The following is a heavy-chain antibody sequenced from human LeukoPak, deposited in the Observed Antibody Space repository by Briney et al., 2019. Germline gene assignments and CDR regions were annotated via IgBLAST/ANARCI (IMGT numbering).Heavy chain of an antibody. CDR3: ANSLAAAGFYYYYGMDA. V-gene: IGHV3-30*18. CDR1: GFTFSSYG. CDR2: ISYDGSNK. J-gene: IGHJ6*02. D-gene: IGHD6-13*01. Sequence: PGGSLRLSCAASGFTFSSYGMHWVRQAPGKGLEWVAVISYDGSNKYYADSVKGRFTISRDNSKNTLYLQVNSLRAEDTAVYYCANSLAAAGFYYYYGMDAWGQGTTVTVSS.